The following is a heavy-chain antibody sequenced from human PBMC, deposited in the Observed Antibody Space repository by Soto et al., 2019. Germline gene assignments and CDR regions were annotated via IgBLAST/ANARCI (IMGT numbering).Heavy chain of an antibody. Sequence: QLVESGGRGVQPGKSLRLSCEAYEFTFSSYAMHWVRQAPGRGLEWVALISFDGTKEYYADSVKGRFIISRDNSKSMVYLQMDSLRPEDTAIYYCARTIPRWSYHYGMDVWGQGTTVTVSS. V-gene: IGHV3-30*03. CDR1: EFTFSSYA. J-gene: IGHJ6*02. CDR3: ARTIPRWSYHYGMDV. CDR2: ISFDGTKE. D-gene: IGHD2-15*01.